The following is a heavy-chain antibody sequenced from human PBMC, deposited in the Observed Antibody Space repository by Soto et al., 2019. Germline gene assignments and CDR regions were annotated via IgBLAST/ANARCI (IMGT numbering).Heavy chain of an antibody. J-gene: IGHJ3*01. CDR3: ARDFGSGWWDYAFDF. D-gene: IGHD6-19*01. CDR2: INAGNGNT. Sequence: QVQLVQSGAEVKKPGASVKVSCKASGYTFTSYAMNWVRQAPGQRLEWMGWINAGNGNTKYSQKFQGRVTITRDTSASTAYMALSSLRSEVTAVYYCARDFGSGWWDYAFDFWGQGTMVTVSS. CDR1: GYTFTSYA. V-gene: IGHV1-3*01.